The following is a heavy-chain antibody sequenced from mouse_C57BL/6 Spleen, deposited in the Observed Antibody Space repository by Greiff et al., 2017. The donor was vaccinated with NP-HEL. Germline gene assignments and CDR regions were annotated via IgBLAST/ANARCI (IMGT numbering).Heavy chain of an antibody. V-gene: IGHV1-47*01. Sequence: VKLQESGAELVKPGASVKMSCKASGYTFTTYPIEWMKQNHGKSLEWIGNFHPYNDDTKYNEKFKGKATLTVEKSSSTVYLELSRLTSDDSAVYYCARRGTTVVEPYWYFDVWGTGTTVTVAS. CDR2: FHPYNDDT. D-gene: IGHD1-1*01. J-gene: IGHJ1*03. CDR1: GYTFTTYP. CDR3: ARRGTTVVEPYWYFDV.